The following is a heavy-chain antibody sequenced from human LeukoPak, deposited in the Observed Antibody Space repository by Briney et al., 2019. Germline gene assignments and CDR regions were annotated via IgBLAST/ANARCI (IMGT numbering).Heavy chain of an antibody. CDR2: IIPILGIA. V-gene: IGHV1-69*04. CDR3: ARGGFTYYYDSSGYFH. Sequence: GASVKVSCKASGGTFSSYAISWVRQAPGQGVEGMGRIIPILGIANYAQKFQGRVTITADKSTSTAYMELSSLRSEDTAVYYCARGGFTYYYDSSGYFHWGQGTLVTVSS. D-gene: IGHD3-22*01. J-gene: IGHJ4*02. CDR1: GGTFSSYA.